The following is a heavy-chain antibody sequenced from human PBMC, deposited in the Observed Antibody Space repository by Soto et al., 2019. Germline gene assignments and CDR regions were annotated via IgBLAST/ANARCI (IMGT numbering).Heavy chain of an antibody. CDR3: ARDHLRIAASPDAFDI. D-gene: IGHD6-25*01. CDR2: INPSGGGT. J-gene: IGHJ3*02. CDR1: GYTFTSYY. Sequence: ASVKVSCKASGYTFTSYYMHWVRQAPGQGLEWMGIINPSGGGTSYAQKFQGRVTMTRDTSTSTVYMELSSLRSEDTAVYYCARDHLRIAASPDAFDIWGQGTMVTVSS. V-gene: IGHV1-46*01.